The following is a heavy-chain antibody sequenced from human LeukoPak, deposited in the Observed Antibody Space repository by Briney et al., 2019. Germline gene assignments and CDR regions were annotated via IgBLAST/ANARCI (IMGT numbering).Heavy chain of an antibody. CDR2: FDPEDGET. CDR3: ATDRRGEMSSQYDY. J-gene: IGHJ4*02. CDR1: GYTLTELS. D-gene: IGHD3-10*01. V-gene: IGHV1-24*01. Sequence: ASVKVSCNVSGYTLTELSMHWVRQAPGKGLEWMGGFDPEDGETIYAQKFQGRVTMTEDTSTDTAYMELSTLRSEDTAVYYCATDRRGEMSSQYDYWGQGTLVTVSS.